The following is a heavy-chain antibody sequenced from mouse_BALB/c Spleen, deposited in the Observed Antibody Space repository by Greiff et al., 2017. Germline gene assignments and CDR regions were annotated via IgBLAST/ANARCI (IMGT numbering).Heavy chain of an antibody. V-gene: IGHV5-6*01. CDR2: ISSGGSYT. J-gene: IGHJ2*01. CDR1: GFTFSSYG. CDR3: ARQGDRGRDFVY. Sequence: EVKLVESGGDLVKPGGSLKLSCAASGFTFSSYGLSWVRQTPDKRLEWVATISSGGSYTYYPDSVKGRFTISRDNSKNTLYLQMSSLKSEDTAMYYCARQGDRGRDFVYGGQGTTLTVSS.